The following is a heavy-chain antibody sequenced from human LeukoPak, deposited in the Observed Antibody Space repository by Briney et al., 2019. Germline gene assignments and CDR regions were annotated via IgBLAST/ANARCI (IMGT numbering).Heavy chain of an antibody. CDR3: ARAIGYCSGRSCHGGYWFDP. V-gene: IGHV1-8*01. CDR1: GYTFTSYD. J-gene: IGHJ5*02. D-gene: IGHD2-15*01. Sequence: ASVKVSCKASGYTFTSYDINWVRQATGQGLEWMGWMNPNSGNTGYAQKFQGRVTMTRNTSISTAYMELSSLRSEDTAVYYCARAIGYCSGRSCHGGYWFDPWGQGTLVTVSS. CDR2: MNPNSGNT.